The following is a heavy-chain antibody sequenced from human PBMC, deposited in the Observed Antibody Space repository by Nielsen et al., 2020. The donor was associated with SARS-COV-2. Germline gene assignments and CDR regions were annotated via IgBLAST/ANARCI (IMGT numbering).Heavy chain of an antibody. CDR2: IILIFGTA. CDR1: GGTFSSYT. Sequence: SVKVSCKASGGTFSSYTISWVRQAPGQGLEWMGGIILIFGTANYAQKFQGRVTITADESTSTAYMELSSLRSEDTAVYYCARRRDGYNSLDYWGQGTLVTVSS. V-gene: IGHV1-69*13. J-gene: IGHJ4*02. CDR3: ARRRDGYNSLDY. D-gene: IGHD5-24*01.